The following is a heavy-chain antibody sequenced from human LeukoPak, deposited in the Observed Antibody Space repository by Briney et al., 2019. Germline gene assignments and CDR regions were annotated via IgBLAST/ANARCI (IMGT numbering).Heavy chain of an antibody. J-gene: IGHJ4*02. V-gene: IGHV4-59*01. CDR3: ARNGGGYSFDS. CDR2: IYYSGST. Sequence: KPSETLSLTCTVSGGSISSYYWSWIRQPPGKGLEWIGYIYYSGSTNYNPSLKSRVTISVDTSKNQFSLKLSSVTAADTAVYYCARNGGGYSFDSWGQGTLVTVSS. D-gene: IGHD2-8*01. CDR1: GGSISSYY.